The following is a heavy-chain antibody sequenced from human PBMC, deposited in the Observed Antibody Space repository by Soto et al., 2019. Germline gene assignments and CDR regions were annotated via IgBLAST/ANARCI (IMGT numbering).Heavy chain of an antibody. CDR2: ISGSGGST. D-gene: IGHD5-18*01. V-gene: IGHV3-23*01. Sequence: GSLRLSCAASGFTFATYAMNWVRQAPGKGLEWVSGISGSGGSTYYTDSVKGRFTISRDNSKNTLYLQMNSLRADDTAVYYCAKDRSVDTRDWFDPWGQGTLVTVSS. CDR1: GFTFATYA. J-gene: IGHJ5*02. CDR3: AKDRSVDTRDWFDP.